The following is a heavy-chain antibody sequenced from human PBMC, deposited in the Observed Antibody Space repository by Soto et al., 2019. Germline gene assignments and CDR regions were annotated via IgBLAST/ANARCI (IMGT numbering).Heavy chain of an antibody. CDR2: IIPIFGTA. Sequence: GASVKVSCKASGGTFSSYAISWVRQAPGQGLEWMGGIIPIFGTADYAQKFQGRVTITADESTSTAYVELSSLRSEDTAVYYCAKNPVNYYYFMDFWGQGTTVTVSS. CDR3: AKNPVNYYYFMDF. CDR1: GGTFSSYA. J-gene: IGHJ6*02. V-gene: IGHV1-69*13.